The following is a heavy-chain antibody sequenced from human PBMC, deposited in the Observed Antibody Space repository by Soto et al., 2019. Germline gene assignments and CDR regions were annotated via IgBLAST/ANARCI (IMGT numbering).Heavy chain of an antibody. CDR1: GYTFANYD. CDR3: ARERLNTGWYGFDY. Sequence: QVQLVQSGGEVKKPGASVKVSCKTSGYTFANYDFSWVRQAPGQGLEWMGWASNKNGVTSYAEKFRDRVTITTDTSTSTVYMELRSLTSDDTAVYFCARERLNTGWYGFDYWGQGAQVTVSS. CDR2: ASNKNGVT. D-gene: IGHD6-19*01. J-gene: IGHJ4*02. V-gene: IGHV1-18*04.